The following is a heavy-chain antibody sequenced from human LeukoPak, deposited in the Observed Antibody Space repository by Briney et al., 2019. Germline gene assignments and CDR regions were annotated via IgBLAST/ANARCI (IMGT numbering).Heavy chain of an antibody. J-gene: IGHJ6*02. CDR2: IIPIFGTA. D-gene: IGHD2-15*01. Sequence: VASVKVSCKASGGTFSSYAISWVRQAPGQGLEWMGGIIPIFGTANYAQKFQGRVTITADESTSTAYMELSSLRSEDTAVYYCAREAEVVAATGNYYYYGMDVWGQGTTVTVSS. V-gene: IGHV1-69*13. CDR1: GGTFSSYA. CDR3: AREAEVVAATGNYYYYGMDV.